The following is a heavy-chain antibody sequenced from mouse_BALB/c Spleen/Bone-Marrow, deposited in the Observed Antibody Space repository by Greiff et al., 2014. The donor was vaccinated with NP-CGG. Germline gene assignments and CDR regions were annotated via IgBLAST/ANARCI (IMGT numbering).Heavy chain of an antibody. CDR2: IDPANGNT. CDR1: GFNIKDIY. V-gene: IGHV14-3*02. J-gene: IGHJ2*01. D-gene: IGHD1-1*01. Sequence: VQLQQSGAELVKPGASVKLSCTASGFNIKDIYMHWVKQRPEQGLEWIGRIDPANGNTKYDPKFQDKATITADTSSNTAYLQLSSLTSEDTAVYYCANYYYGYYFDYWGQGTTLPVSS. CDR3: ANYYYGYYFDY.